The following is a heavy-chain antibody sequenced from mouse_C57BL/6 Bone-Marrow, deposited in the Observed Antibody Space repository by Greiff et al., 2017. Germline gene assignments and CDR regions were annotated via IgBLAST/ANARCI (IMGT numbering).Heavy chain of an antibody. Sequence: EVMLVESGGDLVKPGGSLKLSCAASGFTFSSYGMSWVRQTPDKRLEWVATISSGGSYTYYPDSVKGRFTISRDNAKNTLYLQLSSLKSEDTAMYYCARPKTAQAPVAYWGQGTLVTVSA. CDR3: ARPKTAQAPVAY. D-gene: IGHD3-2*02. CDR2: ISSGGSYT. V-gene: IGHV5-6*01. J-gene: IGHJ3*01. CDR1: GFTFSSYG.